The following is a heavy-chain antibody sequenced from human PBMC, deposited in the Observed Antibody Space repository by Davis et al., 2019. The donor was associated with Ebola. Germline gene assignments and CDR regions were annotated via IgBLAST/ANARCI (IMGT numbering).Heavy chain of an antibody. CDR2: ISGSRGST. CDR1: GFTFSSYA. CDR3: ALETNWFDP. J-gene: IGHJ5*02. V-gene: IGHV3-23*01. Sequence: GESLKISCAASGFTFSSYAMSWVRQAPGEGLEWVSAISGSRGSTYYADSVKGRFTISRDNSKNTLYLQMNSLRAEDTAVYYCALETNWFDPWGQGTLVTVSS.